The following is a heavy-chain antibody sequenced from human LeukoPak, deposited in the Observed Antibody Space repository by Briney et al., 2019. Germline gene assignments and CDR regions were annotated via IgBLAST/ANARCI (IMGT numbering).Heavy chain of an antibody. CDR3: ARGGADAFDI. V-gene: IGHV4-30-2*01. D-gene: IGHD1-26*01. J-gene: IGHJ3*02. CDR1: GGSISSGGYS. CDR2: IYHSGST. Sequence: SETLSLTCAVSGGSISSGGYSWSWIRQPPGKGLEWIGYIYHSGSTYYNPSLKSRVTISVDRSKNQFSLKLNSVTAADTAVYYCARGGADAFDIWGQGTMVTVSS.